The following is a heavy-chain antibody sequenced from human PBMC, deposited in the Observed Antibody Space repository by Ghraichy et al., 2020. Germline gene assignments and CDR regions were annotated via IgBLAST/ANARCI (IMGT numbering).Heavy chain of an antibody. CDR1: GFTFSNYW. CDR3: ARGPSPTFYYFDY. J-gene: IGHJ4*02. Sequence: LSLTCAASGFTFSNYWMHWVRQAPGKGLVWVSRVNSDGSSTSYADFGKGRFTISRDNAKNTLYLQMISLRAEDTAVYYCARGPSPTFYYFDYWGQGALVTVSS. CDR2: VNSDGSST. V-gene: IGHV3-74*03.